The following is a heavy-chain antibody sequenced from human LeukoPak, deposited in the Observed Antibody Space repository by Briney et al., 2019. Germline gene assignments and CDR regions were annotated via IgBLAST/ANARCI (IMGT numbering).Heavy chain of an antibody. Sequence: GGSLRLSCAASGFTFSSYAMSWVRQAPGKGLEWVSAISGSGGSTYYADSVKGRVTISRDNSKNTLYMQMNSLRAEDTAVYYCAKSGLSRFDYWGQGTLVTVSS. D-gene: IGHD3-10*01. CDR3: AKSGLSRFDY. CDR2: ISGSGGST. CDR1: GFTFSSYA. J-gene: IGHJ4*02. V-gene: IGHV3-23*01.